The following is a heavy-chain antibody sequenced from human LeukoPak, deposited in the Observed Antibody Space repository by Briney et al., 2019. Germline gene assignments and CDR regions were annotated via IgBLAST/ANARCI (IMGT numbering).Heavy chain of an antibody. D-gene: IGHD4-23*01. Sequence: PSETLSLTCTVSGGSIISYYWSWIRQPAGKGLEYIGRIYSSGSTNYNPSLKSRVTISVDKSKNQFSLTLSSVTAADTAVYYCARVGGNSYYYSFLDVWGRGTVVTVSS. CDR3: ARVGGNSYYYSFLDV. CDR1: GGSIISYY. CDR2: IYSSGST. J-gene: IGHJ6*03. V-gene: IGHV4-4*07.